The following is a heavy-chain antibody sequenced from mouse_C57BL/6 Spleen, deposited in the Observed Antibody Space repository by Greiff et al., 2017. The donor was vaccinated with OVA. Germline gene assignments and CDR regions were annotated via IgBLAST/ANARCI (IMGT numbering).Heavy chain of an antibody. CDR1: GYTFTDYE. D-gene: IGHD2-10*02. J-gene: IGHJ4*01. CDR2: IDPETGGT. V-gene: IGHV1-15*01. CDR3: TRWGYGLYYAMDY. Sequence: QVQLKESGAELVRPGASVTLSCKASGYTFTDYEMHWVKQTPVHGLEWIGAIDPETGGTAYNQKFKGKAILTADKSSSTAYMELRSLTSEDSAVYYCTRWGYGLYYAMDYWGQGTSVTVSS.